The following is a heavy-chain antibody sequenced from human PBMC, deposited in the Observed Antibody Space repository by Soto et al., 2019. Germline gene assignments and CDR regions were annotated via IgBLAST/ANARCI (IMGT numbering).Heavy chain of an antibody. Sequence: GSLRLSCAASGFTFSSYAMSWVRQAPGKGPEWVSAISGSGGSTYYADSVKGRFTISRDNSKNTLYLQMNSLRAEDTAVYYCAKERGMYYDFWSGYYPEKNAEYFQHWGQGTLVTVSS. CDR3: AKERGMYYDFWSGYYPEKNAEYFQH. V-gene: IGHV3-23*01. J-gene: IGHJ1*01. D-gene: IGHD3-3*01. CDR2: ISGSGGST. CDR1: GFTFSSYA.